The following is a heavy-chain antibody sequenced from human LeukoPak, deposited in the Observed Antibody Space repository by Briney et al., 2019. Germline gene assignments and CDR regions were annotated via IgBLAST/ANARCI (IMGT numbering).Heavy chain of an antibody. Sequence: SVKVSCKASGGTLSSYAISWVRLAPGQGLEWMGGITPIFGTANYAQKFQGRVTITADESTSTAYMELSSLRSEDTAVYYCARAPYSSGGSTNYYYYYYMDVWGKGTTVTVSS. CDR2: ITPIFGTA. J-gene: IGHJ6*03. CDR3: ARAPYSSGGSTNYYYYYYMDV. V-gene: IGHV1-69*01. CDR1: GGTLSSYA. D-gene: IGHD6-19*01.